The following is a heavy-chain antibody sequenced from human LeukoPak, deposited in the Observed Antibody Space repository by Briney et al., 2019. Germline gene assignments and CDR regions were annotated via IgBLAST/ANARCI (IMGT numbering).Heavy chain of an antibody. CDR3: ARESYGNWFDP. CDR1: GFTFSDYS. Sequence: GGSLRLSCAASGFTFSDYSMNWVRQAPGQGLEWVSSISSISSCIYYADSVKGRFTISRDNAKNSLFLQTKSLRAEDTAVYYCARESYGNWFDPWGQGTLVTVSS. V-gene: IGHV3-21*01. CDR2: ISSISSCI. J-gene: IGHJ5*02. D-gene: IGHD3-10*01.